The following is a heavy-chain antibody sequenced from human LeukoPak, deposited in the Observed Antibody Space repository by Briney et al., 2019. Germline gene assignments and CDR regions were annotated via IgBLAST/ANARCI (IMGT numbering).Heavy chain of an antibody. CDR2: IYYSGST. CDR3: ARHCSSTSCPYYYYYYGMDV. V-gene: IGHV4-59*08. CDR1: GGSISSYY. D-gene: IGHD2-2*01. Sequence: SETLSLTCTVSGGSISSYYWSWIRQHPGKRLEWIGYIYYSGSTNYKPSLKSRVTISVDTSKNQFSLKLSSVTAADTAVYYCARHCSSTSCPYYYYYYGMDVWGQGTTVTVSS. J-gene: IGHJ6*02.